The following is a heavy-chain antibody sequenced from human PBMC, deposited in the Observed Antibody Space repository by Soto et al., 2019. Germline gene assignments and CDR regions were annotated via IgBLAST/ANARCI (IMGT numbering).Heavy chain of an antibody. Sequence: GPTLVNPTQTLTLTCTFSGFSLATSGVGVGWIRQPPGKSLEWLALIYLNDEKRYSPSLKSRLTVTKDTSRNQVVLTMTNMDPVDTATYYCAHRLRWLANFDYWGQGTLVTVSS. CDR2: IYLNDEK. CDR1: GFSLATSGVG. V-gene: IGHV2-5*01. D-gene: IGHD6-19*01. CDR3: AHRLRWLANFDY. J-gene: IGHJ4*02.